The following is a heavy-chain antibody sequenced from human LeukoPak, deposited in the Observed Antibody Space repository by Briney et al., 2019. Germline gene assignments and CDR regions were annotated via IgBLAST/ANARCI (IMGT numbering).Heavy chain of an antibody. CDR3: AKDGLGSGSLDY. CDR2: ISYDGSNK. D-gene: IGHD3-10*01. CDR1: AFTFSSYA. J-gene: IGHJ4*02. Sequence: PGGSLRLSCAASAFTFSSYALHWVRQAPGKGLEWVAGISYDGSNKYYADSVKGRFTISRDNSKNTLYLQMNSLRAEDTAVYYCAKDGLGSGSLDYWGQGTLVTVSA. V-gene: IGHV3-30*04.